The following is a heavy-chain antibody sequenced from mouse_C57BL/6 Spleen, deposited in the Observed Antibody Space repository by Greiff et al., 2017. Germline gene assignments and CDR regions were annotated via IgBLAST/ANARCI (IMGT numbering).Heavy chain of an antibody. CDR2: ISYDGSN. D-gene: IGHD2-13*01. Sequence: EVQLQESGPGLVKPSQSLSLTCSVTGYSITSGYYWNWIRQFPGNKLEWMGYISYDGSNNYNPSLKNRISITRDTSKNQFFLKLNSVTTEDTATYYCARGRDYSLVWFAYWGQGTLVTVSA. V-gene: IGHV3-6*01. CDR1: GYSITSGYY. CDR3: ARGRDYSLVWFAY. J-gene: IGHJ3*01.